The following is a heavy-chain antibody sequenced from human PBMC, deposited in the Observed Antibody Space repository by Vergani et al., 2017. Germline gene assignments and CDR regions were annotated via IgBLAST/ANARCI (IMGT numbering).Heavy chain of an antibody. CDR2: IYYSGST. J-gene: IGHJ6*03. CDR3: ARHPVNWKPSGYYYYMDV. V-gene: IGHV4-39*01. Sequence: QLQLQESGPGLVKPSETLSLTCSVSGGSISSSSYYWGWIRQPPRKGLEWIGNIYYSGSTYYNPSLKSRVTISVDTSKNQFSLKLGSVTATDTAVYYCARHPVNWKPSGYYYYMDVWGKGTTVTVSS. D-gene: IGHD1-20*01. CDR1: GGSISSSSYY.